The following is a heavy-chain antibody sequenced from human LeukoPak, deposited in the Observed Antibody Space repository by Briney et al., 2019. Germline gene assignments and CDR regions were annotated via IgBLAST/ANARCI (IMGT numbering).Heavy chain of an antibody. J-gene: IGHJ4*02. CDR3: IKPSVGALFDQ. Sequence: GGSLRLSCAASGFTFSNYAMNWVRQAPGKGLEWVSTITSNGGSTYYADSVEGRFTISRDDSKNTLYLQMNSLKIEDTAVYYCIKPSVGALFDQWGQGTLVTVSS. CDR2: ITSNGGST. CDR1: GFTFSNYA. D-gene: IGHD2-8*02. V-gene: IGHV3-23*01.